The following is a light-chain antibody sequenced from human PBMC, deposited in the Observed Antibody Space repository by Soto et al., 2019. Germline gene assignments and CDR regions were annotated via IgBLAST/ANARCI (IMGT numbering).Light chain of an antibody. V-gene: IGKV3-20*01. J-gene: IGKJ3*01. Sequence: EMVLTQSPGTLSVSPGERVTLSCRASQSGSSNYLAWYQPRPGQAPRLLIFGAAYMATGIPDRFSGSGSGTDFALTISRLEPEDFAVYYCQQYSNSPPEFTFGPGTRVDSK. CDR2: GAA. CDR1: QSGSSNY. CDR3: QQYSNSPPEFT.